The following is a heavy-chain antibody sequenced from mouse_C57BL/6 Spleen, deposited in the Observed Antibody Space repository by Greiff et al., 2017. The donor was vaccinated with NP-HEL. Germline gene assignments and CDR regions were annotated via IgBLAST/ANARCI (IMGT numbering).Heavy chain of an antibody. CDR2: IYPGSGST. CDR1: GYTFTSYW. J-gene: IGHJ4*01. Sequence: QVQLQQSGAELVKPGASVKMSCKASGYTFTSYWITWVKQRPGQGLEWIGDIYPGSGSTNYNEKFKSKATLTVDTSSSTAYMQLSSLTSEDSAVYYCARRERMYAMDYWGQGTSVTVSS. CDR3: ARRERMYAMDY. V-gene: IGHV1-55*01.